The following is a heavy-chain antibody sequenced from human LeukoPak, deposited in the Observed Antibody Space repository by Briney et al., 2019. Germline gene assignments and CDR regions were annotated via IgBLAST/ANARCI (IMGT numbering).Heavy chain of an antibody. Sequence: GGSLRLSCAASGLTFSSYSMNWVRQAPGKGLEWVSSISSSSSYIYYADSVKGRFTISRDNAKNSLYLQMNSLRAEDTAVYYCARASLVWAVDYWGEGTLVTDSS. CDR1: GLTFSSYS. CDR2: ISSSSSYI. J-gene: IGHJ4*02. CDR3: ARASLVWAVDY. D-gene: IGHD2-8*02. V-gene: IGHV3-21*01.